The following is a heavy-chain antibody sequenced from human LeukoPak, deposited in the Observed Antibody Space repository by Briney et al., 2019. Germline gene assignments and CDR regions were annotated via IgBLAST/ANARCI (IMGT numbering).Heavy chain of an antibody. V-gene: IGHV1-69*13. CDR1: GGTFSSYA. CDR2: IIPIFGTA. D-gene: IGHD1-26*01. J-gene: IGHJ6*03. Sequence: SVKVSCKASGGTFSSYAISWVRQAPGQGLEWMGGIIPIFGTANYAQEFQGRVTITADESTSTAYMELSSLRSEDTAAYYCARALVGATTLHYYYYMDVWGKGTTVTVSS. CDR3: ARALVGATTLHYYYYMDV.